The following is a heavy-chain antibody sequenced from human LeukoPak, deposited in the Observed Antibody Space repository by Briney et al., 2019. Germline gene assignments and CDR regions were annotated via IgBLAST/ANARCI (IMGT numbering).Heavy chain of an antibody. CDR3: ARGLFYYMDV. CDR1: GGSISSSSYY. D-gene: IGHD2-21*01. Sequence: PSETLSLTCAVSGGSISSSSYYWDWIRQPPGKGLEWIASIYYSGSTYYNPSLKSRVTISVDTSKNQFSLKLSSVTAADTAVYYCARGLFYYMDVWGKGTTVTISS. J-gene: IGHJ6*03. V-gene: IGHV4-39*07. CDR2: IYYSGST.